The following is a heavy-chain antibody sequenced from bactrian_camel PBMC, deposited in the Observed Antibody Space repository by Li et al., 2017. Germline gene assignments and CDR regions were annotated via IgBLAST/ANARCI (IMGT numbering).Heavy chain of an antibody. CDR1: GITNNGYC. CDR2: IDNDGRTR. Sequence: HVQLVESGGGSVQAGGSLRLSCEAAGITNNGYCMAWFRQGPGKEREGVQAIDNDGRTRYGKIASVKGRFTISKDNSKKTLYLQMNNLSPDDTAMYYCAARGPYCYTKLSVRDFTYWGQGTQVTVS. CDR3: AARGPYCYTKLSVRDFTY. D-gene: IGHD2*01. V-gene: IGHV3S1*01. J-gene: IGHJ6*01.